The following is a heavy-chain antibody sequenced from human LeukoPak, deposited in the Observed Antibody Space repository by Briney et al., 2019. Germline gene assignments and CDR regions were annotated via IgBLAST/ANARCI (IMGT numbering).Heavy chain of an antibody. CDR1: GGSISSSSYY. D-gene: IGHD3-3*01. Sequence: PSETLSLTCTVSGGSISSSSYYWGWIRQPPGKGLEWIGNIYYSGSTYDNSSLKSRVTISVDTPKNQFSLKLSSVTAADTAVYYCARHKDYDSRGFDYWGQGTLVTVSS. V-gene: IGHV4-39*01. CDR3: ARHKDYDSRGFDY. CDR2: IYYSGST. J-gene: IGHJ4*02.